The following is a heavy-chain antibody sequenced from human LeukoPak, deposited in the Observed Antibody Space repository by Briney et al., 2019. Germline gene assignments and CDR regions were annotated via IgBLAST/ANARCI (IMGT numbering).Heavy chain of an antibody. D-gene: IGHD6-13*01. CDR1: GFTFDDYA. Sequence: GGSLRLSCAASGFTFDDYAMHWVRQAPGKGLEWVSGISWNSGSIGYADSVKGRFTISRDNAKNSLYLKMNSLRAEDTALYYCAKVLSQQLTPYYFDYWGQGTLVTVSS. V-gene: IGHV3-9*01. J-gene: IGHJ4*02. CDR3: AKVLSQQLTPYYFDY. CDR2: ISWNSGSI.